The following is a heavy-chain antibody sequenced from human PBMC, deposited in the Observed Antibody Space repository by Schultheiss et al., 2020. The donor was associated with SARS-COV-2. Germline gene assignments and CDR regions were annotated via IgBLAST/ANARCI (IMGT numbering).Heavy chain of an antibody. J-gene: IGHJ1*01. D-gene: IGHD2-15*01. Sequence: GGSLRLSCSASGFTFSSYAMHWVRQAPGKGLEYVSAISSNGGSTYYADSVKGRFTISRDNSKNTLYLQMSSLRAEDTAVYYCARRPYCSGGSCYSEYFQHWGQGTLVTVSS. CDR2: ISSNGGST. CDR1: GFTFSSYA. V-gene: IGHV3-64D*09. CDR3: ARRPYCSGGSCYSEYFQH.